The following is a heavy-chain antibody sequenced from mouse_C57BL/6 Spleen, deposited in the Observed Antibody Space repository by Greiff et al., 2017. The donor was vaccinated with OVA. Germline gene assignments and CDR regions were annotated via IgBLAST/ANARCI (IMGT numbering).Heavy chain of an antibody. Sequence: EVQLQESGAELVKPGASVKLSCTASGFNIKDYYMHWVKQRTEQGLEWIGRIDPEDGETKYAPKFPGKATITADTSSNTAYLQLSSLTSEDTAVYYCARWDPADAMDYWGQGTSVTVSS. J-gene: IGHJ4*01. CDR2: IDPEDGET. V-gene: IGHV14-2*01. CDR1: GFNIKDYY. CDR3: ARWDPADAMDY. D-gene: IGHD4-1*01.